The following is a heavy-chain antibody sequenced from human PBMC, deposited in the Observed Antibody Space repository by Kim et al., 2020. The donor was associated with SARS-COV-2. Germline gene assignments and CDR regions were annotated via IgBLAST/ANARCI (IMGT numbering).Heavy chain of an antibody. J-gene: IGHJ5*02. CDR3: ARVADWGFLTGYPYNWLDP. CDR2: IYYNGNT. D-gene: IGHD3-9*01. Sequence: SETLSLTCTVSGGSISSYFWSWIRQPPGKGLEWIGYIYYNGNTNYNPSLKSRVTISVDTSKNQFSLKLSSVTAADTAVYYCARVADWGFLTGYPYNWLDPWGQGTLVTVSS. V-gene: IGHV4-59*01. CDR1: GGSISSYF.